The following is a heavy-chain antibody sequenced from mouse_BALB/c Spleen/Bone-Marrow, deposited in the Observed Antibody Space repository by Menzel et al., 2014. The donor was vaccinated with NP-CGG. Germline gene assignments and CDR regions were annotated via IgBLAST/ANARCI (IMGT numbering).Heavy chain of an antibody. Sequence: LVESGAELARPGASVKMSCKASGYTFTSYTMHWVKQRPGQGLEWIGYINPSSGYTNYNQKFKDKATLTADKSSSTAYMQLSSLTSEDSAVYYCAGSRNYGEDDYWGQGTTLTVSS. CDR3: AGSRNYGEDDY. D-gene: IGHD1-2*01. J-gene: IGHJ2*01. CDR2: INPSSGYT. CDR1: GYTFTSYT. V-gene: IGHV1-4*01.